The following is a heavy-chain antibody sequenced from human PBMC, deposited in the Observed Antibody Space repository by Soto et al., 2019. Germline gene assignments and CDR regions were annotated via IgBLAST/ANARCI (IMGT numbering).Heavy chain of an antibody. V-gene: IGHV4-30-4*01. CDR2: IYYSGST. D-gene: IGHD2-15*01. J-gene: IGHJ6*02. CDR3: ARDRCSGGSCYFSYYYGMDV. CDR1: GGSISSGDYY. Sequence: KTSETLSLTCTVSGGSISSGDYYWSWIRQPPGKGLEWIGYIYYSGSTYYNPSLKSRVTISVDTSKNQFSLNLSSVTAADTAVYYCARDRCSGGSCYFSYYYGMDVWGQGTTVTVSS.